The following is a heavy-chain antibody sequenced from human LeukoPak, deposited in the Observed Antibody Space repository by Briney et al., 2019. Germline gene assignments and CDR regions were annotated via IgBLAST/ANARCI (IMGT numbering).Heavy chain of an antibody. J-gene: IGHJ6*03. D-gene: IGHD6-19*01. CDR2: IYHSGST. CDR3: ARDETYNSDWQSNHYYYYMDV. Sequence: PSETLSLTCTVSGGFISSSSYYWSWIRQPPGKGLEWIGSIYHSGSTYYNPSLKSRVTISVDMPKNQFSLKLTSVTAADTAVYYCARDETYNSDWQSNHYYYYMDVWGKGTTVTVSS. V-gene: IGHV4-39*07. CDR1: GGFISSSSYY.